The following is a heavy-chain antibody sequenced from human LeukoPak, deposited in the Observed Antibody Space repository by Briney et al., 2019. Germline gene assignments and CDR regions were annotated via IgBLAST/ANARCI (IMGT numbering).Heavy chain of an antibody. CDR1: GFTFSSYA. D-gene: IGHD3-10*01. CDR2: ISYDGSNK. V-gene: IGHV3-30*04. J-gene: IGHJ4*02. CDR3: ARGGPYYYGSGSYYFGY. Sequence: GGSLRLSCAASGFTFSSYAMHWVRQAPGKGLEWVAVISYDGSNKYYADSVKGRFTISRDNSKNTLYLQMNSLRAEDTAVYYCARGGPYYYGSGSYYFGYWGQGTLVTVSS.